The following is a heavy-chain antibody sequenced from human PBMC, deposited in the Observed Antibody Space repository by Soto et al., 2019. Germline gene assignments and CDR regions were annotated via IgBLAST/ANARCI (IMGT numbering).Heavy chain of an antibody. Sequence: SETLSLTCTVSGGSISSYYWSWIRQPPGKGLEWIGYIYYSGSTNYNPSLKSRATISVDTSKNQFSLKLSSVTAADTAVYYCARRGCSGVDCMDVCGEGTTVTVSS. V-gene: IGHV4-59*08. J-gene: IGHJ6*04. CDR1: GGSISSYY. CDR2: IYYSGST. D-gene: IGHD2-15*01. CDR3: ARRGCSGVDCMDV.